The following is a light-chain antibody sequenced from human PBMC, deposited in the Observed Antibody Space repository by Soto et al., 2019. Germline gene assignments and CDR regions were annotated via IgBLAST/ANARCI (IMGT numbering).Light chain of an antibody. CDR2: DAF. Sequence: DIQMTQSPSSLSAFVGDSITITCQASQDIKNYLNWYQHKPGKDPKLLIYDAFKSHTGVPSRFSGSGSGTDFTFTISSLQPEDIATYFCQQYDSIPPTFGGGTRVDI. V-gene: IGKV1-33*01. J-gene: IGKJ4*02. CDR3: QQYDSIPPT. CDR1: QDIKNY.